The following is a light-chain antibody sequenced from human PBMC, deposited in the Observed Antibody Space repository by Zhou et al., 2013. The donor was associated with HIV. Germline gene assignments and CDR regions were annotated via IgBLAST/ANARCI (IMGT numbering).Light chain of an antibody. CDR3: QQYHDWPYT. Sequence: EIVMTQSPATLFVSPGERVTLSCGASQGIKSNLAWYQQKPGQAPRLLIYGASTRAAAFPARFSGSGSGTEFTLTIASLQSEDFAVYYCQQYHDWPYTFGQGTKLEIK. V-gene: IGKV3-15*01. J-gene: IGKJ2*01. CDR2: GAS. CDR1: QGIKSN.